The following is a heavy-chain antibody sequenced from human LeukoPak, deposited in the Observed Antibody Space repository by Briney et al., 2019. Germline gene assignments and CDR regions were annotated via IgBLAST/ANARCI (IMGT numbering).Heavy chain of an antibody. Sequence: SETLSLTCTVSGGSISSSSYYWGWIRRPPGKGLEWIGSIYYSGSTYYNPSLKSRVTISVDTSKNQFSLKLSSVTAADTAVYYCARDFSQYYYDSSGYWDYWGQGTLVTVSS. J-gene: IGHJ4*02. CDR3: ARDFSQYYYDSSGYWDY. V-gene: IGHV4-39*07. CDR2: IYYSGST. D-gene: IGHD3-22*01. CDR1: GGSISSSSYY.